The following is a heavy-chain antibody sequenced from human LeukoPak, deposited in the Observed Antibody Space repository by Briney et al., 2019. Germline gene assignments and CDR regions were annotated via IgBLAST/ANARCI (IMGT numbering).Heavy chain of an antibody. J-gene: IGHJ4*02. D-gene: IGHD3-10*01. Sequence: PGGSLRLSCAASAFSFSNYGMHWVRQAPGKGLEWVAFIRYDETNKYYADSVKGRFTISRDNSKNTLYLQMNSLRTEDTAVYYCAKDFNPYSGSGTGKDYVDYWGQGTLVTVSS. CDR1: AFSFSNYG. CDR3: AKDFNPYSGSGTGKDYVDY. CDR2: IRYDETNK. V-gene: IGHV3-30*02.